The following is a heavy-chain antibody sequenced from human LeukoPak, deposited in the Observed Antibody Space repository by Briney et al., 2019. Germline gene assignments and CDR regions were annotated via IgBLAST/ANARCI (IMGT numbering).Heavy chain of an antibody. CDR2: IKSKTDSGTT. J-gene: IGHJ6*03. CDR1: GFTFSNAW. CDR3: TTGLRWFGDYYYYMDV. V-gene: IGHV3-15*01. D-gene: IGHD3-10*01. Sequence: GGSLRLSCAASGFTFSNAWMSWVRQAPGKGLEWVGRIKSKTDSGTTDYAAPVKGRFTISRDDSKNTLYLQMNSLKTEDTAVYYCTTGLRWFGDYYYYMDVWGKGTTVTVSS.